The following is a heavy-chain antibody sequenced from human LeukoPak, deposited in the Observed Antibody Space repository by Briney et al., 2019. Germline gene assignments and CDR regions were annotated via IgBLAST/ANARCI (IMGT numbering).Heavy chain of an antibody. CDR2: IIPIFGIA. J-gene: IGHJ6*02. D-gene: IGHD4-23*01. CDR3: ARASVENYYYYGMDV. Sequence: SVKVSCKASGGTFSSYAISWVRQAPGQGLEWMGRIIPIFGIANCAQKFQGRVTITADKSTSTAYMELSSLRSEDTAVYYCARASVENYYYYGMDVWAKGPRSPSP. V-gene: IGHV1-69*04. CDR1: GGTFSSYA.